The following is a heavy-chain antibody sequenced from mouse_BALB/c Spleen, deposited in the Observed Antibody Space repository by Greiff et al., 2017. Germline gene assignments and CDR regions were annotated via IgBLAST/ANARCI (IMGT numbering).Heavy chain of an antibody. Sequence: VQLQQSGAELVKPGASVKLSCTASGFNIKDTYMHWVKQRPEQGLEWIGRIDPANGNTKYDPKFQGKATITADTSSNTAYLQLSSLTSEDTAVYYCAREGTATSDYYAMDCWGQGTSVTVSS. CDR2: IDPANGNT. CDR3: AREGTATSDYYAMDC. CDR1: GFNIKDTY. J-gene: IGHJ4*01. V-gene: IGHV14-3*02. D-gene: IGHD1-2*01.